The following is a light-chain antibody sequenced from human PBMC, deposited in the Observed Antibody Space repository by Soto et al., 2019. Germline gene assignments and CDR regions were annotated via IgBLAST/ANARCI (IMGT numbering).Light chain of an antibody. CDR2: DAS. CDR3: QQYGSSPRT. CDR1: QSVRSNH. V-gene: IGKV3-20*01. Sequence: EIVLTQSPGTLSLSPGERATLSCRASQSVRSNHLAWYQQKPGQAPRLLIYDASSRATGIPDRFSGSGSGTDFTLTISRLETEDFAVYYWQQYGSSPRTFGRGTKLEI. J-gene: IGKJ2*01.